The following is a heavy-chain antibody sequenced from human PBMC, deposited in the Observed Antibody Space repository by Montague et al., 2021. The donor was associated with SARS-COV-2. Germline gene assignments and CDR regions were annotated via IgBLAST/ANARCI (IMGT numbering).Heavy chain of an antibody. CDR3: ARDNYDYVWESYRYIY. D-gene: IGHD3-16*02. CDR1: GFTFSSYA. J-gene: IGHJ4*02. V-gene: IGHV3-30*04. Sequence: SLRLSWAASGFTFSSYAMHWVRQAPGKGLEWVAVISYDGSNKYYADSVKGRFTISRDNSKNTLYLQMNSLRAEDTAVYYCARDNYDYVWESYRYIYWGQGTLVTVSS. CDR2: ISYDGSNK.